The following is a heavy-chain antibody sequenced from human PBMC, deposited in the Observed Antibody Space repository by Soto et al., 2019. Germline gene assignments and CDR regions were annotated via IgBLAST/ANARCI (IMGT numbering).Heavy chain of an antibody. V-gene: IGHV3-33*01. CDR3: ARDGVMYCISSTCLGRLDY. Sequence: PGGSLRLSCAASGFTFSSYGMHWVRQAPGKGLEWLAVIWYDGNTKYYSDSVKGRFTISKDNSKNTLYLQMNSLRDEDTALYYCARDGVMYCISSTCLGRLDYWGQGTLVTVSS. CDR1: GFTFSSYG. J-gene: IGHJ4*02. CDR2: IWYDGNTK. D-gene: IGHD2-2*01.